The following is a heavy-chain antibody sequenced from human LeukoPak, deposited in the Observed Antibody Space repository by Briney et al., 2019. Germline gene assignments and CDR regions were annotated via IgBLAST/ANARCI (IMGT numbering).Heavy chain of an antibody. V-gene: IGHV5-51*01. Sequence: GASLKTSFKGSGYRFTSHWIGWVRPIPGKGLERMRIIYPGDSDTRYSPSFQGQVTISADKSITTAYLQWSSLKASDTAIYYCARHIDGYTSSFFDYWGQGTLVTVSS. J-gene: IGHJ4*02. CDR1: GYRFTSHW. CDR2: IYPGDSDT. CDR3: ARHIDGYTSSFFDY. D-gene: IGHD6-13*01.